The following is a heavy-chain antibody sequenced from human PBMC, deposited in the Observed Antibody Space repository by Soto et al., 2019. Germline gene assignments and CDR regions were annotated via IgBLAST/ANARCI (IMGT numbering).Heavy chain of an antibody. V-gene: IGHV4-59*01. CDR1: GGSISSYY. D-gene: IGHD3-16*02. CDR2: IYYSGST. CDR3: ARDVPLSRNYDYVWGSYRGNRFDP. J-gene: IGHJ5*02. Sequence: QVQLQESGPGLVKPSETLSLTCTVSGGSISSYYWSWIRQPPGKGLEWIGYIYYSGSTNYNPSLKSRVTISVDTSKNQFSLKLSSVTAADTAVYYCARDVPLSRNYDYVWGSYRGNRFDPWGQGTLVTVSS.